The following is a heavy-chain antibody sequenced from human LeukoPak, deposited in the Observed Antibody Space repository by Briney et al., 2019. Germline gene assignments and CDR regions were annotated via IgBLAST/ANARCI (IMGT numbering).Heavy chain of an antibody. D-gene: IGHD6-6*01. Sequence: GGSLRLSCAASGFTFRSYAMSWVRQAPGKGLEWVSAISGSGGSTYYADSVKGRFTISRDNSKNTLYLQMNSLRAEDTAVYYCAKDKEASQYSSSSSAFDYWGQGTLVTVSS. CDR3: AKDKEASQYSSSSSAFDY. J-gene: IGHJ4*02. V-gene: IGHV3-23*01. CDR2: ISGSGGST. CDR1: GFTFRSYA.